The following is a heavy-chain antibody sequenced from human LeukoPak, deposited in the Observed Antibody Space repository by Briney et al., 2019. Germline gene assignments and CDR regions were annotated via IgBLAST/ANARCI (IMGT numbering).Heavy chain of an antibody. CDR2: IYQSGST. Sequence: PSETLSLTCTVSGGSISSGAYSWSWIRQPPGKGLEWIGYIYQSGSTYYNPSLESRVTISVDRSKNQFSLKLSSVTAADTAVYYCARSSEELGYIYGFLHDAFDIWGQGTMVTVSS. V-gene: IGHV4-30-2*01. D-gene: IGHD5-18*01. CDR1: GGSISSGAYS. CDR3: ARSSEELGYIYGFLHDAFDI. J-gene: IGHJ3*02.